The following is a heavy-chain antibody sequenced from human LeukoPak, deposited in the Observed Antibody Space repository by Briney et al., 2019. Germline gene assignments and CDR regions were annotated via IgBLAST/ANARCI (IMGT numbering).Heavy chain of an antibody. D-gene: IGHD4-17*01. CDR2: TNTDGSTT. J-gene: IGHJ1*01. CDR3: YGANVQH. CDR1: GFTFSSYW. Sequence: SGGSLTLSCAASGFTFSSYWMVWVRQAPGKGLVWVSATNTDGSTTTYADSVKGRFTIARDNARNTVYLLMNSLRVEDTAVYYCYGANVQHWGPGTLVTVHS. V-gene: IGHV3-74*01.